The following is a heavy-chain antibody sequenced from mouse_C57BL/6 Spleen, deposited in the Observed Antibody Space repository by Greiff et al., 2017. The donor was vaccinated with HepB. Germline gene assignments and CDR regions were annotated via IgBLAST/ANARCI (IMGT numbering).Heavy chain of an antibody. CDR2: IYPGDGDT. D-gene: IGHD1-1*01. V-gene: IGHV1-80*01. J-gene: IGHJ1*03. CDR3: ARWATTVVSYWYFDV. CDR1: GYAFSSYW. Sequence: VQLQQSGAELVKPGASVKISCKASGYAFSSYWMNWVKQRPGKGLEWIGQIYPGDGDTNYNGKFKGKATLTADKSSSTAYMQLSSLTSEDSAVYCCARWATTVVSYWYFDVWGTGTTVTVSS.